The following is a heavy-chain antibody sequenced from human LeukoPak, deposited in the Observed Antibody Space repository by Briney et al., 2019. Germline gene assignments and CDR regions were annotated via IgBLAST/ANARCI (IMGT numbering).Heavy chain of an antibody. CDR1: GDSIGFYF. D-gene: IGHD7-27*01. Sequence: PSETLSLTCTVSGDSIGFYFWSWIRQPPGKGLEWIGYIYYSGSTTYNPSLKSRVTISVDTSKNQFSLKLSSVTAADTAVYYCARDALGYFDYWGQGTLVTVSS. CDR2: IYYSGST. J-gene: IGHJ4*02. CDR3: ARDALGYFDY. V-gene: IGHV4-59*01.